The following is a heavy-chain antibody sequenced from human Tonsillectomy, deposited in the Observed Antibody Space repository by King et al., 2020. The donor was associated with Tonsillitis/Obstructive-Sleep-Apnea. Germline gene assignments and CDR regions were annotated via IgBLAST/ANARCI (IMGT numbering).Heavy chain of an antibody. J-gene: IGHJ4*02. CDR2: INSDGSST. Sequence: VQLVESGGGLVQPGGSLRLSFASSGVTFSSYWMHLGRQAPGKGLVGVSRINSDGSSTSDADSVKGRFTISIDNAKNMLYLQINSLRAEDTAVYSCARTPPPTTVTTFDYWGQGTLVTVSS. D-gene: IGHD4-17*01. V-gene: IGHV3-74*01. CDR1: GVTFSSYW. CDR3: ARTPPPTTVTTFDY.